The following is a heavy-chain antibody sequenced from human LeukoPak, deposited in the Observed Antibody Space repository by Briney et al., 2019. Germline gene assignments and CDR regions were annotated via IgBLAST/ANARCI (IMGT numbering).Heavy chain of an antibody. J-gene: IGHJ6*02. CDR2: IYYSGST. V-gene: IGHV4-59*01. Sequence: SETLSLTCTVSGGSISSYYWSWIRQPPGKGLEWIGYIYYSGSTNYNPSLKSRVTISVDTSKNQFSLKLSSVTAADTAVYYCARVAPLVGATTIEVYYYGMDVWGHGTTVTVSS. CDR1: GGSISSYY. CDR3: ARVAPLVGATTIEVYYYGMDV. D-gene: IGHD1-26*01.